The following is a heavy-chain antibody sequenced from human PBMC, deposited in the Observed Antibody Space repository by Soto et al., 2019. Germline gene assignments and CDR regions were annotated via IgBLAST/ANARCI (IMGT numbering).Heavy chain of an antibody. Sequence: GASVKVSCKASGGTFSSYAISWVRQAPGQGLEWMGGIIPIFGTANYAQKFQGRVTITADESTSTAYMELSSLRSEDTAVYYCARGPHYYDSSGYYYAYYYYGMDVWGQGTTVTVSS. J-gene: IGHJ6*02. CDR3: ARGPHYYDSSGYYYAYYYYGMDV. D-gene: IGHD3-22*01. CDR2: IIPIFGTA. V-gene: IGHV1-69*13. CDR1: GGTFSSYA.